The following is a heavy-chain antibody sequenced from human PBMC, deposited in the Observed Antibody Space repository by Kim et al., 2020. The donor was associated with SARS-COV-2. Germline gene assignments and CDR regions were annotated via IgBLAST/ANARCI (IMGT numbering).Heavy chain of an antibody. V-gene: IGHV3-15*01. D-gene: IGHD4-17*01. CDR3: TTDPAVTTLYYFDY. J-gene: IGHJ4*02. Sequence: AAPVKGRFTISRDDSKNTLYLQMNSLKTEDTAVYYCTTDPAVTTLYYFDYWGQGTLVTVSS.